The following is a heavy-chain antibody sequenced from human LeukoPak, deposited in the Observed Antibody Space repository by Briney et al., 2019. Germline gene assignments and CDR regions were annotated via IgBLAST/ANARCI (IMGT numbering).Heavy chain of an antibody. CDR2: IYYSWSP. D-gene: IGHD1-1*01. J-gene: IGHJ3*01. CDR3: SLQPEARIRDLGLDIPAEDVAVTGVQTCALPICV. V-gene: IGHV4-31*02. Sequence: KGLEWSGYIYYSWSPYYTPSLKSRVTISVDTSKNQFSLKLSSLTAADTAVYYCSLQPEARIRDLGLDIPAEDVAVTGVQTCALPICVW.